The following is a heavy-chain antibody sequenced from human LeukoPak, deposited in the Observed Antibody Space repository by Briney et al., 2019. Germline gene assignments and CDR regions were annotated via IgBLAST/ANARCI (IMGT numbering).Heavy chain of an antibody. CDR2: IYYSGST. D-gene: IGHD3-22*01. V-gene: IGHV4-59*01. CDR3: ARAFYYYDSSGYSP. Sequence: SETLSLTCTVSGGSISSYYWSWIRQPPGKGLEWIGYIYYSGSTNYNPSLKSRVTISVDTSKNQFSLKLSSVTAADTAVYYCARAFYYYDSSGYSPWGQGTLVTVSS. CDR1: GGSISSYY. J-gene: IGHJ5*02.